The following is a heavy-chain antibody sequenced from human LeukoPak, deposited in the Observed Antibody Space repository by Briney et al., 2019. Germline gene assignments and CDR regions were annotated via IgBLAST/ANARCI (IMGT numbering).Heavy chain of an antibody. D-gene: IGHD3-10*01. CDR2: INHSGST. Sequence: SETLSLTCAVYGGSFSGYYWSWIRQPPGKGLEWIGEINHSGSTNYNPSLKSRVTISVDSSKNQFSLKLSSVTAADTAVYYCARGSGQWGFDSWGQGTLVTVSS. CDR3: ARGSGQWGFDS. CDR1: GGSFSGYY. V-gene: IGHV4-34*01. J-gene: IGHJ5*01.